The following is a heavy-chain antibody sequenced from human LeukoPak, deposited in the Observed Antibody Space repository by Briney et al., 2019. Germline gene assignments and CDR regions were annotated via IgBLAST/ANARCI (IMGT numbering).Heavy chain of an antibody. CDR3: TTRSPARYCSDGACYSSADY. V-gene: IGHV3-15*07. CDR1: GFTFSSYW. Sequence: GGSLRLSCAASGFTFSSYWMNWARQAPGKGLEWVGHIRSKADGGTPDYIAPVKGRFTISRDDSKDTLYLQMNSLNTEDTAMYYCTTRSPARYCSDGACYSSADYWGQGTLVTVSS. D-gene: IGHD2-15*01. CDR2: IRSKADGGTP. J-gene: IGHJ4*02.